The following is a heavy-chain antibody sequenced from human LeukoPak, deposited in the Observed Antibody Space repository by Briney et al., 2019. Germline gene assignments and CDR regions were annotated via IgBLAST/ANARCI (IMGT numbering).Heavy chain of an antibody. D-gene: IGHD5-18*01. CDR2: INPNSVGT. Sequence: GASAKVSSKVSGYTSAGYDMNWVGHAPGPGREWMGRINPNSVGTNYAKKFQGRVTISRDTSMSTAYIQMSRLRSDATAVYYCSRGALPGYSYRKWYYMHVWGKGTAVSVSS. CDR3: SRGALPGYSYRKWYYMHV. J-gene: IGHJ6*03. V-gene: IGHV1-2*06. CDR1: GYTSAGYD.